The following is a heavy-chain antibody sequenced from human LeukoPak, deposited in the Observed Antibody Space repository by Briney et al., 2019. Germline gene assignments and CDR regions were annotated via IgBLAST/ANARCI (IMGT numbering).Heavy chain of an antibody. D-gene: IGHD1-7*01. CDR2: ISSSSHTI. Sequence: ETLSLTCTVSGGSISSYYWSWIRQPPGKGLEWVSYISSSSHTIYYADSVKGRFTISRDNAENSLYLQMNSLRDEDTAVYYCARGALNYAADYWGQGTLVTVSS. V-gene: IGHV3-48*02. CDR1: GGSISSYY. J-gene: IGHJ4*02. CDR3: ARGALNYAADY.